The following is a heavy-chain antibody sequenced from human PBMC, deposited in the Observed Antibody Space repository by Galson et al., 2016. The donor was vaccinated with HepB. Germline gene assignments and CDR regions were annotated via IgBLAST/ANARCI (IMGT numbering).Heavy chain of an antibody. V-gene: IGHV3-33*08. CDR2: IRYDGGKK. D-gene: IGHD2-2*01. J-gene: IGHJ4*02. CDR3: ASACSSTTCYGDFDY. CDR1: GFIFSDFA. Sequence: FLRLSCAAAGFIFSDFARRVVRPARGGGLEGVAVIRYDGGKKYYAASVKGRCAISRDNSKNTLYLQMNSLRAEDTAVYYCASACSSTTCYGDFDYWGQGTLVTVSS.